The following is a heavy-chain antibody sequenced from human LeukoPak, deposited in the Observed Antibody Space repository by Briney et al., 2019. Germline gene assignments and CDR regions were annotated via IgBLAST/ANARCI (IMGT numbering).Heavy chain of an antibody. J-gene: IGHJ4*02. CDR2: ISSSSSYI. CDR1: GFTFSSYS. Sequence: GGSLRLSCAASGFTFSSYSMNWVRQAPGKGLEWVSSISSSSSYIYYADSVKGRFTISRDNAKNSLYLQMNSLRAEDTAVYYCARDRTLYDYGDFQAPGTTFDYWGQGILVTVSS. CDR3: ARDRTLYDYGDFQAPGTTFDY. V-gene: IGHV3-21*01. D-gene: IGHD4-17*01.